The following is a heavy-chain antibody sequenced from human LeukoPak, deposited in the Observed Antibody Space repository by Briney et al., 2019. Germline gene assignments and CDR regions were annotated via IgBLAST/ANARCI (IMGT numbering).Heavy chain of an antibody. Sequence: SQTQSLTCTVSGGSISSGSYYWSWIRQPAGKGLEWIGRIYTSGSTNYNPSLKSRVTISVDTSKNQFSLKLSSVTAADTAVYYCARDHIVVVPAAIYNWFDPWGQGTLVTVSS. D-gene: IGHD2-2*01. V-gene: IGHV4-61*02. CDR3: ARDHIVVVPAAIYNWFDP. J-gene: IGHJ5*02. CDR1: GGSISSGSYY. CDR2: IYTSGST.